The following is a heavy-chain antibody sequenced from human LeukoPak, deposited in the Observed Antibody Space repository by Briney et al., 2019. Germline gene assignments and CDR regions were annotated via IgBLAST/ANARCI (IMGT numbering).Heavy chain of an antibody. V-gene: IGHV1-2*02. D-gene: IGHD2-2*01. J-gene: IGHJ4*02. Sequence: ASVKVSCKASGYTFTGYYMHWVRQAPGQGLEWMGWINPNSGGTNYAQKFQGRVTMIRDTSISTAYMELSRLRSDDTAVYYCARDYCSSTSCRLDYWGQGTLVTVSS. CDR1: GYTFTGYY. CDR3: ARDYCSSTSCRLDY. CDR2: INPNSGGT.